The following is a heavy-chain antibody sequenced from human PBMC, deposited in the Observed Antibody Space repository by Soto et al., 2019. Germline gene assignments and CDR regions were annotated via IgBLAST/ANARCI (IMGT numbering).Heavy chain of an antibody. V-gene: IGHV5-10-1*01. CDR1: GYSFTSYW. D-gene: IGHD6-19*01. CDR2: MDPSDSYT. J-gene: IGHJ3*02. CDR3: ARPRIAVPLDNAFDI. Sequence: PGASQKISCKGSGYSFTSYWISWVRQMPGKGLEWMGRMDPSDSYTSYSPSFQGHVTISADKSISTAYLQWSSLKASDTAMYYCARPRIAVPLDNAFDIWGQGTRVTV.